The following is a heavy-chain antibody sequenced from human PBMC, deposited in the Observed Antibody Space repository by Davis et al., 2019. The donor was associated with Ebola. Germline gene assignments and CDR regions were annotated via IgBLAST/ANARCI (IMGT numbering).Heavy chain of an antibody. D-gene: IGHD6-6*01. V-gene: IGHV1-3*01. CDR3: ARDRVYIGQLESMDV. CDR2: INAGNGNT. Sequence: AASVKVSCKASGYTFTSYAMHWVRQAPGQRLEWMGWINAGNGNTKYSQKFQGRVTITRDTSTSTAYMELRSLRSDDTAVYYCARDRVYIGQLESMDVWGQGTTVTVSS. CDR1: GYTFTSYA. J-gene: IGHJ6*02.